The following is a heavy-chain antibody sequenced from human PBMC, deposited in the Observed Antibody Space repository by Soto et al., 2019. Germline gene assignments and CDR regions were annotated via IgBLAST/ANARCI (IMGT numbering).Heavy chain of an antibody. Sequence: PGGSLRLSCAASGFGFSRYSMNWVRQAPGKGLEWVSCISSSSAYIQYADSVKGRFTIFRDNSKKTLYLHMNGLSAEDTAVYFCARDIYYDASGYFDYWGQGTQVTVSS. CDR3: ARDIYYDASGYFDY. J-gene: IGHJ4*02. CDR1: GFGFSRYS. CDR2: ISSSSAYI. V-gene: IGHV3-21*01. D-gene: IGHD3-22*01.